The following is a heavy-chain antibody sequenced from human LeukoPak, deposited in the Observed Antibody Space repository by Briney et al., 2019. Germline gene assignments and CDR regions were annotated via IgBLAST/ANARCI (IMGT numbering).Heavy chain of an antibody. CDR2: IYSGGST. J-gene: IGHJ4*02. V-gene: IGHV3-66*01. D-gene: IGHD3-10*01. CDR1: GFTFSSYA. CDR3: ARAGARIRAYYYGSGSYLGY. Sequence: GGSLRLSCAASGFTFSSYAMSWVRQAPGKGLEWVSVIYSGGSTYYSDSVKGRFTISRDNSKNTLYLQMNSLRAEDTAVYYCARAGARIRAYYYGSGSYLGYWGQGTLVTVSS.